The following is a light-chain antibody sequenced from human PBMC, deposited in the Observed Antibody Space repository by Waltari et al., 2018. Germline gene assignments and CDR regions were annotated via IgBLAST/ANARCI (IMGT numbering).Light chain of an antibody. CDR1: QDTKIF. CDR3: QQYDDLPLT. CDR2: DAS. Sequence: DIQMTQSPASLSASVGDRVTITCQASQDTKIFLNWYQQKSGKDPKLLIYDASNLQPGVPSRFSGSGSGTDFAFTISSLQPEDVATYYCQQYDDLPLTFGGGTKVEIQ. V-gene: IGKV1-33*01. J-gene: IGKJ4*01.